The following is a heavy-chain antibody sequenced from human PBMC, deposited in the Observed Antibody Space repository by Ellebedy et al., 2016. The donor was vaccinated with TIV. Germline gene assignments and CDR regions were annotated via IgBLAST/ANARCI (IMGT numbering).Heavy chain of an antibody. D-gene: IGHD2-8*02. J-gene: IGHJ1*01. Sequence: GGSLRLSCVASGFTVSSYYMFWVRQAPGKGLEWVALQHSTDIPYYADSVRGRFTVSRDDSQNKLFLHMNNLRGDDTAVYYCARTDCSGRSCYSFFNHWGQGTLVTVSS. CDR3: ARTDCSGRSCYSFFNH. CDR1: GFTVSSYY. V-gene: IGHV3-53*01. CDR2: QHSTDIP.